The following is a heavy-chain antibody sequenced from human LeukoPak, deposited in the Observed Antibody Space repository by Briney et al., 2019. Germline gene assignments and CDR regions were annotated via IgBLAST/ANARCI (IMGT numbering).Heavy chain of an antibody. Sequence: GGSLRLSCAASGFTFSSYAMSWVRQAPGKGLEWVAAVSGRGGSTYYADSVKGRFTISRDNSKNTLYLQMKSLRAEDTAVYYCATSRQWLVRYFDYWGRGTLATVSS. CDR3: ATSRQWLVRYFDY. J-gene: IGHJ4*02. D-gene: IGHD6-19*01. CDR1: GFTFSSYA. V-gene: IGHV3-23*01. CDR2: VSGRGGST.